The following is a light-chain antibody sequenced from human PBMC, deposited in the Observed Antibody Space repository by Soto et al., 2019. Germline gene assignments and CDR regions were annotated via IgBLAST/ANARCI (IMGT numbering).Light chain of an antibody. Sequence: EIVLTQSPGTLSLSPGERATLSCRASQSVSSSYLAWYQQKPGQAPRLLIYGASSRATGIPDRFSGSGSATDFTLTISRLEPEDFAVFYCQQYGGSPLTFGQGTRLEIK. J-gene: IGKJ5*01. CDR1: QSVSSSY. V-gene: IGKV3-20*01. CDR2: GAS. CDR3: QQYGGSPLT.